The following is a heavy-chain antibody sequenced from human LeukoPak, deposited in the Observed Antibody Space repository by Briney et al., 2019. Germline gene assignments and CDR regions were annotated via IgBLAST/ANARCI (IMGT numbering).Heavy chain of an antibody. CDR2: INHSGST. D-gene: IGHD2-2*01. CDR3: ARGGLIVVVPAAIPYYFDY. J-gene: IGHJ4*02. V-gene: IGHV4-34*01. CDR1: GGSFSGYY. Sequence: SETLSLTCAVYGGSFSGYYWSWIRQPPGKGLEWIGEINHSGSTNYNPSLKSRVTISVDTSKNQFSLKLSSVTAADTAVYYCARGGLIVVVPAAIPYYFDYWGQGTLVTVSS.